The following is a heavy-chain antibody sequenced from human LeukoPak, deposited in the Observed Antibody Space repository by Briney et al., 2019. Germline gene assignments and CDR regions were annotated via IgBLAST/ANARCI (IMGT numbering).Heavy chain of an antibody. D-gene: IGHD2-15*01. CDR2: IYSGGTT. V-gene: IGHV4-39*01. J-gene: IGHJ4*02. CDR3: ARHSRNCSGGYCYLYY. CDR1: GGSISRDSYY. Sequence: PSETLSLTCAVSGGSISRDSYYWGWIRQPPGRGLEWIVSIYSGGTTYYNPSLKSRVTISVDTSKNQFSLKLTSVTAADAAAYYCARHSRNCSGGYCYLYYWGQGALVSVSS.